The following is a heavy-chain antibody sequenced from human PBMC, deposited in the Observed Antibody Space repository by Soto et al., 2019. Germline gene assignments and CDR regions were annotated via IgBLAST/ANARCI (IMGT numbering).Heavy chain of an antibody. V-gene: IGHV2-5*01. D-gene: IGHD3-10*01. CDR1: GFSLSTSGEA. Sequence: QITLRESGPALVKPTQTLTLTCTFSGFSLSTSGEAVGWIRQPPGKGLEWLALIYWNGIERYSPSLTNRLSITKDTSKNNVVLTMTNMDPVDTATYYCAHGDPLDFHYWGQGTLVTVSS. CDR2: IYWNGIE. CDR3: AHGDPLDFHY. J-gene: IGHJ4*02.